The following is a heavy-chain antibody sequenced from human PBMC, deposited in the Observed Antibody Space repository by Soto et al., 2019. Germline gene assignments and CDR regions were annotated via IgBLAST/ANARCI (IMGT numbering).Heavy chain of an antibody. J-gene: IGHJ6*02. CDR2: IIPIFGTA. Sequence: QVQLVQSGAEVKKPGSSVKVSYKASGGTFSSYAISWVRQAPGQGLEWMGGIIPIFGTANYAQKFQGRVTITADESTSTAYMELSSLRSEDTAVYYCATRGFWSVPNYYGMDVWGQGTTVTVSS. V-gene: IGHV1-69*01. CDR1: GGTFSSYA. CDR3: ATRGFWSVPNYYGMDV. D-gene: IGHD3-3*01.